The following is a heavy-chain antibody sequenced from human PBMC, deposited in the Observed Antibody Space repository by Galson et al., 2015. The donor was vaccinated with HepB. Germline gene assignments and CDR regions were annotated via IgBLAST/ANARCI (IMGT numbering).Heavy chain of an antibody. Sequence: SLRLSCAASGFTFSSYGMHWVRQAPGKGLEWVAVISYDGSNKYYADSVKGRFTISRDNSKNTLYLQMNSLRAEDTAVYYCAKDNEDTMVREAHEGAFDIWGQGTMVTVSS. V-gene: IGHV3-30*18. J-gene: IGHJ3*02. CDR3: AKDNEDTMVREAHEGAFDI. D-gene: IGHD3-10*01. CDR2: ISYDGSNK. CDR1: GFTFSSYG.